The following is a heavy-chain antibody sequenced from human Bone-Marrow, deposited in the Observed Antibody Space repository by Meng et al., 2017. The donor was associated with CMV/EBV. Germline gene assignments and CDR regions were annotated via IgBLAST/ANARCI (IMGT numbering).Heavy chain of an antibody. V-gene: IGHV3-23*03. J-gene: IGHJ5*02. CDR2: IYSGGSST. D-gene: IGHD2-2*01. CDR3: ATLLGYCSSTSCESHFEP. Sequence: GGSLRLSCAASGFTFSSYAMSWVRQAPGKGLEWVSVIYSGGSSTYYADSVKGRFTISRDNSKNTLYLQMNSLRAEDTAVYYCATLLGYCSSTSCESHFEPWGQGTLVTVSS. CDR1: GFTFSSYA.